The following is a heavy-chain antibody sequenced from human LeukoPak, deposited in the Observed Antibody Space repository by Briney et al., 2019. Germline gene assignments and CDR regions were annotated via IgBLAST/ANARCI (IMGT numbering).Heavy chain of an antibody. CDR1: GYTFTGYY. CDR2: INLNRGGT. V-gene: IGHV1-2*06. Sequence: ASVKVSCKASGYTFTGYYMHWVRQAPGQGLEWMGRINLNRGGTNYAQKFQRRVTMPRDTSISTAYMELSRLRSDDTAVYYCARQDGTELHYWGQGTLVTVSS. CDR3: ARQDGTELHY. J-gene: IGHJ4*02. D-gene: IGHD1-1*01.